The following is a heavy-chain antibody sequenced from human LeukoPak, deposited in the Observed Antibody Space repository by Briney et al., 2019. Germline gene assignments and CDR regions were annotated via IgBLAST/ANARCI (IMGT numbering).Heavy chain of an antibody. CDR3: ARVVTTVTHGDDAFDI. CDR1: GFTFSSYT. J-gene: IGHJ3*02. V-gene: IGHV3-21*01. CDR2: ISSSSSYI. Sequence: GGSLRLSCAASGFTFSSYTMNWVRQAPGKGLEWVSSISSSSSYIYYADSVKGRFTISRDNAKNSLYLQMNSLRAEDTAVYYCARVVTTVTHGDDAFDIWGQGTMVTVSS. D-gene: IGHD4-17*01.